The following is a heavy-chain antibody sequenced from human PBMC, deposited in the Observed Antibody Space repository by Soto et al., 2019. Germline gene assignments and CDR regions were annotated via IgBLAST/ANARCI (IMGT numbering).Heavy chain of an antibody. CDR1: GYTFTSYG. Sequence: KKAWASVKVSCKASGYTFTSYGISWVRQAPGQGLEWMGWISAYNGNTNYAQKLQGRVTMTTDTSTSTAYMELRSLRSDDTAVYFCARDVSSGASGFDPWGQGTLVTVSS. CDR2: ISAYNGNT. V-gene: IGHV1-18*01. J-gene: IGHJ5*02. CDR3: ARDVSSGASGFDP. D-gene: IGHD2-15*01.